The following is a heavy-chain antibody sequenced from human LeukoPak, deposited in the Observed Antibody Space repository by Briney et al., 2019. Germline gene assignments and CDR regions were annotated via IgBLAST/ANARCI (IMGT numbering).Heavy chain of an antibody. V-gene: IGHV4-59*08. CDR3: TSHGSSGHDPLT. J-gene: IGHJ4*01. D-gene: IGHD5-12*01. CDR1: GDSIRSYY. CDR2: IYYTGST. Sequence: SETLSLTCTVSGDSIRSYYWNWIRRPPGKGLEWIGYIYYTGSTSYNPSLKGRVTISLDMSKSQFSLRLTSVTAADTAVYYCTSHGSSGHDPLTWGQGTLVTVSS.